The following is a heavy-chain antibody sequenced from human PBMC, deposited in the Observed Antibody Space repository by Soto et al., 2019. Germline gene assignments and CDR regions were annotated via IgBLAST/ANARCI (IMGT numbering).Heavy chain of an antibody. V-gene: IGHV4-59*01. D-gene: IGHD3-22*01. CDR2: IYYSGST. Sequence: PSETLSLTCTVSGGSISSYYWSWIRQPPGKGLEWIGYIYYSGSTNYNPSLKSRVTISVDTSKNQFSLKLSSVTAADTAVYYCARXRYYYDSSGYYSNWFDPWGQGTLVTVSS. CDR1: GGSISSYY. CDR3: ARXRYYYDSSGYYSNWFDP. J-gene: IGHJ5*02.